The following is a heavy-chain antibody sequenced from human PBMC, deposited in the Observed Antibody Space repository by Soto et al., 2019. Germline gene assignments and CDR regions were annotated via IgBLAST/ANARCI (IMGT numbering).Heavy chain of an antibody. V-gene: IGHV3-7*03. Sequence: XGSLRLSCAVSGFSFRDYWMSWVRQAPGKGLEWVANIKQDESDKYYVDSVKGRFTISRDNAKNALYLQMNSLRVEDTAVYYCAAYCYTMTCTHFHGYSWGQGTQVTVSS. J-gene: IGHJ5*02. CDR1: GFSFRDYW. D-gene: IGHD3-16*02. CDR2: IKQDESDK. CDR3: AAYCYTMTCTHFHGYS.